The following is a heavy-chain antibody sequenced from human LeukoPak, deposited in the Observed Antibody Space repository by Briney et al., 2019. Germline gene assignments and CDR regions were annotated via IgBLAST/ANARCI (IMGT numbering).Heavy chain of an antibody. V-gene: IGHV1-18*01. CDR2: ISGDNENT. J-gene: IGHJ4*02. CDR3: AREGGGSSWPIDK. CDR1: GYNFILYG. Sequence: ASVKVSCKTYGYNFILYGMSWVRQAPGQGLEWMGWISGDNENTKYAQKFQGRVTMTTETSTGTGYMELRGLTSDDTALYFCAREGGGSSWPIDKWGQGTLVTVSS. D-gene: IGHD2-2*01.